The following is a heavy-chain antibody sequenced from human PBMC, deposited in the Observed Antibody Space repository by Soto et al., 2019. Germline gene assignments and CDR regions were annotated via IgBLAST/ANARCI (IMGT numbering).Heavy chain of an antibody. CDR2: INPNSGGT. D-gene: IGHD3-22*01. V-gene: IGHV1-2*02. J-gene: IGHJ4*02. CDR3: AWGHLGYYYDSSGYYRDY. Sequence: GASVKVSCKASGYTFTGYYMHWVRQAPGQGLEWMVWINPNSGGTNYAQKFQGRVTITRDTSISTAYMELSRLRSDDTAVYYCAWGHLGYYYDSSGYYRDYWGQGTLVTVSS. CDR1: GYTFTGYY.